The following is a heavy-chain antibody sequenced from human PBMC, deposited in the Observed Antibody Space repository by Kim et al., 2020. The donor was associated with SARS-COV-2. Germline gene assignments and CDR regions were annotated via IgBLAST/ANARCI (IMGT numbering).Heavy chain of an antibody. CDR2: INPNSGGT. Sequence: ASVKVSCKASGYTFTGYYIHWVRQAPGQGLEWMGWINPNSGGTNYAQKFQGRVTMTRDTSIGTAYIDLTRLRSDDTAVYYCARAVRSGSYYEVDHWGQGTLVTVSS. CDR1: GYTFTGYY. D-gene: IGHD1-26*01. CDR3: ARAVRSGSYYEVDH. V-gene: IGHV1-2*02. J-gene: IGHJ4*02.